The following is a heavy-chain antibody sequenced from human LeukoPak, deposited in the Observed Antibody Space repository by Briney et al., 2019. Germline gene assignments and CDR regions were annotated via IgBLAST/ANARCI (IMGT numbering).Heavy chain of an antibody. CDR3: ARDPASTDSYYYGMDV. Sequence: PGGSLRLSCAASGFTFSSYSMNWVRQAPGKGLEWVSSITNSSSYTYYADSVKGRFTISRDNAKNSLYLQMNSLRAEDTAVYYCARDPASTDSYYYGMDVWGQGTTVAVSS. CDR1: GFTFSSYS. J-gene: IGHJ6*02. CDR2: ITNSSSYT. V-gene: IGHV3-21*01. D-gene: IGHD3-16*01.